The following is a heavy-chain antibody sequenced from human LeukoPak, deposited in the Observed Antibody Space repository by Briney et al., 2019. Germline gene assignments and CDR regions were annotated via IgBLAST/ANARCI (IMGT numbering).Heavy chain of an antibody. CDR3: ARSSMVRGAKAADY. CDR1: GGSFSGYY. J-gene: IGHJ4*02. V-gene: IGHV4-34*01. CDR2: INHSGST. Sequence: PSETLSLTCAVYGGSFSGYYWSWIRQPPGKGLEWIGEINHSGSTNYNPSLKSRVTISVDTSKNQFSLKLSSVTAADTAVYYCARSSMVRGAKAADYWGQGTLVTVSS. D-gene: IGHD3-10*01.